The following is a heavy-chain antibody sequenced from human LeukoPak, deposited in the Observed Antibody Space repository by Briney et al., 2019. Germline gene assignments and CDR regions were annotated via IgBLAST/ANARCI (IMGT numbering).Heavy chain of an antibody. Sequence: PGGSLRLSCASSGFSFSTSAMNWVRQAPGKGLEWISYISSSSRTIYYADSVKGRFTISRDNAKNSLYLQMNSLRAEDTAVYYCARDGAAGTDYWGQGTLVTVSS. D-gene: IGHD6-13*01. J-gene: IGHJ4*02. CDR3: ARDGAAGTDY. CDR1: GFSFSTSA. CDR2: ISSSSRTI. V-gene: IGHV3-48*04.